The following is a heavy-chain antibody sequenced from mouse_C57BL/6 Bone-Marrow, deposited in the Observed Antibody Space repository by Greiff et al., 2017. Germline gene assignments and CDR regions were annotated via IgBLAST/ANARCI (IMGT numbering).Heavy chain of an antibody. V-gene: IGHV1-47*01. CDR1: GYTFTTYP. J-gene: IGHJ1*03. D-gene: IGHD1-1*01. CDR2: FHPYNDDT. Sequence: QVQLKQSGAELVKPGASVKMSCKASGYTFTTYPIEWMKQNHGKSLEWIGNFHPYNDDTKYNEKFKGKATLTVEKSSSTVYLELSRLTSDDSAVYYCAFKCITTVVATRWYFDGWGTGTTVTVSS. CDR3: AFKCITTVVATRWYFDG.